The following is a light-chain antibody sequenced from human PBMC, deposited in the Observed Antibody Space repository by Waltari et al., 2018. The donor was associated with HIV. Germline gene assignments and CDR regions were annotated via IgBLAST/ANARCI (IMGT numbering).Light chain of an antibody. V-gene: IGLV3-19*01. CDR2: PIH. CDR1: SLRTYY. Sequence: SELTQDPAVSVALGQTVSITCQGDSLRTYYASWYLQKPGQAPVLDISPIHNRPSGIPDRFSGSSSGNTASLTITGAQAEDEGDYYCNSRDRAGHHVVFGGGTKLTVL. CDR3: NSRDRAGHHVV. J-gene: IGLJ3*02.